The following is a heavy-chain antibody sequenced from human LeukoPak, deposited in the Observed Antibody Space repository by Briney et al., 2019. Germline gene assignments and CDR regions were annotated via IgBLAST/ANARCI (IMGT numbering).Heavy chain of an antibody. Sequence: PGGSLRLSCAASGFTFTSHAMSWVRQAPGNGLEWVSAISGSGGNTYSADSVKGRFTISGVNSKNTLYLQMNSLRVEDTAVYYCARTSGSGTRDAFNIWGQGTMVTVSS. J-gene: IGHJ3*02. V-gene: IGHV3-23*01. CDR1: GFTFTSHA. CDR3: ARTSGSGTRDAFNI. CDR2: ISGSGGNT. D-gene: IGHD3-10*01.